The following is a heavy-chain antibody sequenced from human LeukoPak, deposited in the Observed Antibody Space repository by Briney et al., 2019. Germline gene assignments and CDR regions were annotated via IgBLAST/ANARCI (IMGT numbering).Heavy chain of an antibody. V-gene: IGHV3-7*01. CDR3: AKLLGRVTTYDY. CDR1: GFTFSNSW. D-gene: IGHD4-11*01. CDR2: LWPDGSEV. Sequence: GGSLRLSCAASGFTFSNSWMSGVRQAPRKGLEWVATLWPDGSEVHYMDSVKGRFTISRDNAENSLYLQMNSLRVDDTAVYYCAKLLGRVTTYDYWGQGTLVTVSS. J-gene: IGHJ4*02.